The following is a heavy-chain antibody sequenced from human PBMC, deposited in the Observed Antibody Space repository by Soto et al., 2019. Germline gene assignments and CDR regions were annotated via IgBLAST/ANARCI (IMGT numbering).Heavy chain of an antibody. CDR2: MNPNSGNT. J-gene: IGHJ2*01. CDR3: ATGIGVPLRSRDFCGNGPPDL. D-gene: IGHD3-10*01. V-gene: IGHV1-8*01. CDR1: GYTNINIA. Sequence: ASAKATSKASGYTNINIALCWVRHEPGQGLEWMGWMNPNSGNTGYAQKFQGRVTMTRNTSIDKAYMELSSLSSEDTAVSYCATGIGVPLRSRDFCGNGPPDL.